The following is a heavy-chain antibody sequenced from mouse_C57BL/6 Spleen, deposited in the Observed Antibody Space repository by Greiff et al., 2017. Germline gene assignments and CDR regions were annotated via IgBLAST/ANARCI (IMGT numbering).Heavy chain of an antibody. J-gene: IGHJ3*01. Sequence: EVKLMESGGGLVQPGGSLSLSCAASGFTFTDYYMSWVRQPPGKALEWLGFIRNKANGYTTEYSASVKGRFTISRDNSQSILYLQMNALEAEDSATYYCARDGSRFAYWGQGTLVTVSA. V-gene: IGHV7-3*01. CDR3: ARDGSRFAY. CDR2: IRNKANGYTT. CDR1: GFTFTDYY.